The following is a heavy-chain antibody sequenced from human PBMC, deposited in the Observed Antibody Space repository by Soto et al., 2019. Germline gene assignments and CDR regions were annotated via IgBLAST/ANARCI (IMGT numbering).Heavy chain of an antibody. V-gene: IGHV3-11*05. D-gene: IGHD6-19*01. CDR1: GFTFSAYN. J-gene: IGHJ6*02. Sequence: PRGSLRLSCAASGFTFSAYNMNWVRRAPGKGLEWVSYISDGGSYTNHGNSVRGRVSVSRDDARNSLYLQINNLRVEDTGVYYCARAPGAVNSYARVAVWGQGTTVTVSS. CDR3: ARAPGAVNSYARVAV. CDR2: ISDGGSYT.